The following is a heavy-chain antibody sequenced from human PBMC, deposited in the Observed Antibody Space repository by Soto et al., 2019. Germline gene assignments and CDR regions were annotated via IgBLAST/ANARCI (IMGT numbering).Heavy chain of an antibody. J-gene: IGHJ4*02. D-gene: IGHD5-12*01. V-gene: IGHV4-4*02. CDR1: GGSIRSSNL. CDR3: ARVWASNSGYDN. CDR2: IYYSGST. Sequence: SETLSLTCAVSGGSIRSSNLCTWVRQPPGKGLEWIGEIYYSGSTNYNPSLKSRVTISVDTSKNQFSLKLSSVTAADTAVYYCARVWASNSGYDNWGQGTLVTVSS.